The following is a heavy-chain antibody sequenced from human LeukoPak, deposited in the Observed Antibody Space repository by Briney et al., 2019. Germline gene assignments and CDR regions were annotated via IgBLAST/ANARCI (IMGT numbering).Heavy chain of an antibody. J-gene: IGHJ3*02. CDR2: INHDGSKT. D-gene: IGHD1-26*01. CDR1: EFTFTTSW. V-gene: IGHV3-7*01. CDR3: ARDRSPIVGGATYDAFDI. Sequence: GGSLRLSCGGSEFTFTTSWMTWVRQAPEKGLEWVANINHDGSKTSYADSVKGRFSISRDNTRNSLYLQMNSLSVEGTAVYFCARDRSPIVGGATYDAFDIWGQGTKVTVSS.